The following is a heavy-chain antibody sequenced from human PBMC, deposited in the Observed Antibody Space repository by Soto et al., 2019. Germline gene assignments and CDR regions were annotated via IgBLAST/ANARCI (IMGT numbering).Heavy chain of an antibody. CDR3: GSLEGLATISYYFDY. CDR1: GGSVSSSSYY. Sequence: QLQLQESGPGLVKPSETLSLTCTVSGGSVSSSSYYWGWVRQPPGKGLEWIGSVYYRGSTYYNPSLESRVTISVDKSKNQFSLKLMSLSAADTAVYYCGSLEGLATISYYFDYWGQGALVTVSS. D-gene: IGHD3-9*01. V-gene: IGHV4-39*01. CDR2: VYYRGST. J-gene: IGHJ4*02.